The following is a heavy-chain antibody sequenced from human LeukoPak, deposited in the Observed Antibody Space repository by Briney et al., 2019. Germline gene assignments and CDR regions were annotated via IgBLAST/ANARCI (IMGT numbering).Heavy chain of an antibody. V-gene: IGHV4-34*01. CDR1: GGSFSGYY. D-gene: IGHD3-9*01. Sequence: SETLSLTCAVYGGSFSGYYWSWIRQPPGKGLEWIGEINHSGSTNYNPSLKSRVTISVDTSKNQFSLKLSSVTAADTAVYYCARLVIIATKTGARIGDDAFDIWGQGTMVTVSS. J-gene: IGHJ3*02. CDR3: ARLVIIATKTGARIGDDAFDI. CDR2: INHSGST.